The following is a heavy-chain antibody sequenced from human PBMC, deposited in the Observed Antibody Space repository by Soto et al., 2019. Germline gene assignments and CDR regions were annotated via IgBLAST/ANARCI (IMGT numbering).Heavy chain of an antibody. CDR3: AHSVDYGDYGNWFDP. D-gene: IGHD4-17*01. Sequence: QITLKESGPTLVKPTQTLTLTCTFSGFSLSTSGVGVGWIRQPPGKALEWLALIYWDDDKRYSPSLKSRLTITKDTSKNQVVLTMTNMDPVETATYYCAHSVDYGDYGNWFDPWGQGTLVTVSS. CDR1: GFSLSTSGVG. CDR2: IYWDDDK. V-gene: IGHV2-5*02. J-gene: IGHJ5*02.